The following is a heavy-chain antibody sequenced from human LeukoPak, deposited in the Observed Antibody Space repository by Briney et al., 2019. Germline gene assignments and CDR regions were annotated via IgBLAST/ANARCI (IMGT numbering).Heavy chain of an antibody. CDR1: GGSFSGYY. D-gene: IGHD3-3*01. J-gene: IGHJ4*02. V-gene: IGHV4-34*01. Sequence: PSETLSLTCAVYGGSFSGYYWSWIRQPPGKGLEWIVEINHSGSTNYNPSLKSRVTISVDTSKNQFSLKLSSVTAADTAVYYCARGLSYYDFWSGYYINGFDYWGQGTLVTVSS. CDR3: ARGLSYYDFWSGYYINGFDY. CDR2: INHSGST.